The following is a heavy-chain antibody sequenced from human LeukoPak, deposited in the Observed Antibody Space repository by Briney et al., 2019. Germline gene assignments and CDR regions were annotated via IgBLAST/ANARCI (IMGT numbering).Heavy chain of an antibody. CDR2: ISSSSSYI. Sequence: GGSLRLSCAASGFTFSSYSMTWVRQAPGKGLEWVSSISSSSSYIYYADSVKGRFTISRDNAKNSLYLQMNSLRAEDTAVYYCAREYSSSWYDTAAFDYWGQGTLVTVSS. V-gene: IGHV3-21*01. CDR1: GFTFSSYS. CDR3: AREYSSSWYDTAAFDY. J-gene: IGHJ4*02. D-gene: IGHD6-13*01.